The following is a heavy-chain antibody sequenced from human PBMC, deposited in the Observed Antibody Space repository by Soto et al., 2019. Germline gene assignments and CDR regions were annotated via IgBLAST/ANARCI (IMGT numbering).Heavy chain of an antibody. Sequence: ASVKVSCKASGYPFTGYYMHWVRQAPGQGLEWMGWINPKSGGTNYAQKFQGGVTMTRDTSISTVYMEVSRLRSDDTAVYYCARENIFGVVREYYFDYWGQGTLVTVSS. V-gene: IGHV1-2*02. CDR2: INPKSGGT. D-gene: IGHD3-3*01. CDR3: ARENIFGVVREYYFDY. CDR1: GYPFTGYY. J-gene: IGHJ4*02.